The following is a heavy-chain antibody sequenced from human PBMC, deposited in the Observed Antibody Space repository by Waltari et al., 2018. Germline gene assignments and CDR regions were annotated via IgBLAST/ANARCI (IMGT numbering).Heavy chain of an antibody. J-gene: IGHJ5*02. Sequence: CKASGYTFTSYENNWVRQATGQGLEWMGWMNPNSGNTGYAQKFQGRVTITRNTSISTAYMELSSLRSEDTAVYYCARKMAAARRFDPWGQGTLVTVSS. CDR3: ARKMAAARRFDP. D-gene: IGHD6-13*01. CDR2: MNPNSGNT. V-gene: IGHV1-8*03. CDR1: GYTFTSYE.